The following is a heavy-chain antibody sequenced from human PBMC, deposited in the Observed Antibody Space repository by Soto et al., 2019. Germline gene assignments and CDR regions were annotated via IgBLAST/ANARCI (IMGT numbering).Heavy chain of an antibody. J-gene: IGHJ6*02. V-gene: IGHV4-4*08. CDR1: FAYITGYY. CDR2: VYTSDYT. D-gene: IGHD3-10*01. Sequence: SAALSLTCRASFAYITGYYCQWIRQHPGKGLEWIGYVYTSDYTRYSSSLKSRVTTSVDTSESQFYLRLNSVTAADTAVYYGASSAGHPGDFFYYNGMDVWGQGTTVTVSS. CDR3: ASSAGHPGDFFYYNGMDV.